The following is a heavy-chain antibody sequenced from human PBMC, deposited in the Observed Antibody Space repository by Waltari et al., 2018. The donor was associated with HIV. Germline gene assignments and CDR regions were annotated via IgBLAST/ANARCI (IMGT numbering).Heavy chain of an antibody. CDR3: ARGVHDFYYGMDV. CDR1: GFTFISYG. Sequence: QVQLVESGGGVVQPGRSLRLSCAVSGFTFISYGMPWVRQAPGKGLEWVAVIWYDGSKKYYADSVKGRFTISRDNSKNTLYLQMNSLRDEDTAVYYCARGVHDFYYGMDVWGQGTSVTVSS. J-gene: IGHJ6*02. CDR2: IWYDGSKK. V-gene: IGHV3-33*01.